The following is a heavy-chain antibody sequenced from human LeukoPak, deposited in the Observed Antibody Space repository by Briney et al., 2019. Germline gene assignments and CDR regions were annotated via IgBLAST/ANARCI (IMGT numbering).Heavy chain of an antibody. D-gene: IGHD2-15*01. J-gene: IGHJ3*02. CDR3: VRGQDCRSGNCFDVFDI. CDR2: INGDGTTS. V-gene: IGHV3-74*03. CDR1: AFSFSGSW. Sequence: QPGGSLRLTCAASAFSFSGSWIHWVRLVPEKGLLWVSRINGDGTTSTYADSVKGRFTISRDNAKNTVYLEMNSLRAEDTAIYYCVRGQDCRSGNCFDVFDIWGQGTLVTVSS.